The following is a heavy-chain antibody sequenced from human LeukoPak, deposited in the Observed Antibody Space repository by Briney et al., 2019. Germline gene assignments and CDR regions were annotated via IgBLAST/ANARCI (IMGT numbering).Heavy chain of an antibody. CDR2: ITGSGRNT. V-gene: IGHV3-23*01. CDR1: GFTFSNYA. Sequence: PGGSLRLSCAVSGFTFSNYAMTWVRQAPGMGLEWVSAITGSGRNTYYADSVKGRFTISRDNSKNTLFLQMNSLRAEDTAVYYCAKVGGYDTIKDGYWGQGTLVTVSS. J-gene: IGHJ4*02. CDR3: AKVGGYDTIKDGY. D-gene: IGHD5-12*01.